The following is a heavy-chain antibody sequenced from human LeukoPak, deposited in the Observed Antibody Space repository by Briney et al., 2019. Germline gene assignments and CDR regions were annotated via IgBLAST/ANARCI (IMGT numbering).Heavy chain of an antibody. J-gene: IGHJ4*02. CDR1: GDSISSNNW. CDR2: ILHSGST. Sequence: SGTLSLTCAVSGDSISSNNWWSWVRQSPGKGLEWIGEILHSGSTNYNPSLKSRVTVSIDKSKNQFSLKLNSMTAADTAVYYCARRSLDWNHGEVDYWGQGTQVTVSS. D-gene: IGHD3-9*01. CDR3: ARRSLDWNHGEVDY. V-gene: IGHV4-4*02.